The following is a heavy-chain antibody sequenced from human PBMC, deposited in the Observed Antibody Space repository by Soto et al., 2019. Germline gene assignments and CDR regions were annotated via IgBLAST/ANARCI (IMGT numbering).Heavy chain of an antibody. CDR3: AKDRAPLTRYADY. Sequence: GGSLRLSCAASGFTFSSYGMHWVRQAPGKGLEWVAVISYDGSNKYYADSVKGRFTISRDNSKNTLYLQMNSLRAEDTAVYYCAKDRAPLTRYADYWGQGTLVTVSS. V-gene: IGHV3-30*18. D-gene: IGHD3-9*01. CDR2: ISYDGSNK. CDR1: GFTFSSYG. J-gene: IGHJ4*02.